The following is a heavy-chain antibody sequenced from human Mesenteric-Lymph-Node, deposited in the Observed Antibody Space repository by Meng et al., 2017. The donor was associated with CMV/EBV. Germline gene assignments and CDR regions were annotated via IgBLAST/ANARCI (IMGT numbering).Heavy chain of an antibody. J-gene: IGHJ4*02. V-gene: IGHV1-3*01. CDR2: IRAGNGNI. CDR1: GYPFSNYG. D-gene: IGHD3-10*01. CDR3: ARESSHYYGSGSYDY. Sequence: SGYPFSNYGIHWVRQAPGQRLEWMGWIRAGNGNIKYSQKFQDRVTITRDTSTNTAYMELSSLRSEDTAVYYCARESSHYYGSGSYDYWGQGTLVTVSS.